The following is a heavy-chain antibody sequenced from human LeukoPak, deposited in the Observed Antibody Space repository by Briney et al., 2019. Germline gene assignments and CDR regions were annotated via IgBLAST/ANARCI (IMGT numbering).Heavy chain of an antibody. CDR3: AKVWRSYSSGWYLDYFDY. CDR2: ISGDGRKT. D-gene: IGHD6-19*01. V-gene: IGHV3-43*02. CDR1: GFTLDDYT. J-gene: IGHJ4*02. Sequence: GGSLRLSCAASGFTLDDYTMHWVRQVPGKCLEWVSLISGDGRKTYYVESVKGRFTISRDNSKNSLYLQMNSLTSEDTALYYCAKVWRSYSSGWYLDYFDYWGQGTLVTVSS.